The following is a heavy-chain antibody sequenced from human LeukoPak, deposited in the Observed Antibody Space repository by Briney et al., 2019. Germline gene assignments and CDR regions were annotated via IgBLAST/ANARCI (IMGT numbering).Heavy chain of an antibody. CDR1: GFIFSSHG. CDR2: ISYDGSNK. D-gene: IGHD3-22*01. V-gene: IGHV3-30*18. J-gene: IGHJ4*02. CDR3: AKDQEPPFSSGWYVPDY. Sequence: GGSLRLSCAASGFIFSSHGMHWVRQAPGKGLEWVAVISYDGSNKYYADSVKGRFTISRDNSKNTLYLQTNSLRAEDTAVYYCAKDQEPPFSSGWYVPDYWGQGTLLTVSS.